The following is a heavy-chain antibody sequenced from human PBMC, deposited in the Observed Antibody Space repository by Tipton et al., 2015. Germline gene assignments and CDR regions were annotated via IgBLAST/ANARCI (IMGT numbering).Heavy chain of an antibody. CDR1: GGSISSSSYY. V-gene: IGHV4-39*07. CDR3: ARRVVTTGDDWFDP. CDR2: LYFSGST. D-gene: IGHD2-21*02. J-gene: IGHJ5*02. Sequence: TLSLTCTVSGGSISSSSYYWAWIRQPPGKGLEWIGSLYFSGSTNYNPSLKSRVTISVDTSKTQFSLHLSSVTAADTAVYYCARRVVTTGDDWFDPWGQGTLVTVSS.